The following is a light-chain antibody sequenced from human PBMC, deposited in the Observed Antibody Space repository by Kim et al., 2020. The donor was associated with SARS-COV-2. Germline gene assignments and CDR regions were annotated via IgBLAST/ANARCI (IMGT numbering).Light chain of an antibody. V-gene: IGKV1-39*01. CDR3: QQSHTTPLLT. CDR1: QSISTF. CDR2: AAS. J-gene: IGKJ4*01. Sequence: DIQLTQSPSSLAASVGDRVTIACGASQSISTFLNWYQQKPGKAPKLLIYAASTLQSGVPSRFSGSGSRTDFTLTISSLQPEDFATYYCQQSHTTPLLTFGGGTKVDIK.